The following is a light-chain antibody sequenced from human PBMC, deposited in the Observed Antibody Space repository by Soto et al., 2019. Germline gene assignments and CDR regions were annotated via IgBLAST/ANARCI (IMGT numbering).Light chain of an antibody. CDR3: QQYVSSPLT. J-gene: IGKJ4*01. CDR2: DTS. V-gene: IGKV3-20*01. CDR1: QSVSSSS. Sequence: NVLTQAPGTLSLSQGDRATLSCRASQSVSSSSLAWYQQKPGQAPRLLIYDTSSRATGIPDRFSGSGSGTDFTLTISRLEPEDFAVYYCQQYVSSPLTFGGGTKVDI.